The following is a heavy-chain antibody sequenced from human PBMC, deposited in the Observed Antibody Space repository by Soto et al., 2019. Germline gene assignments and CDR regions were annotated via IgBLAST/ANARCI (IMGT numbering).Heavy chain of an antibody. CDR1: GYTFTSYD. V-gene: IGHV1-8*01. J-gene: IGHJ4*02. D-gene: IGHD3-10*01. CDR3: ARTPSSVLLWFGELLNFEY. Sequence: ASVKVSCKASGYTFTSYDINWVRQATGQGLEWMGWMNPNSGNTGYAQKFQGRVTMTRNTSISTAYMELSSLRSEDTAVYYCARTPSSVLLWFGELLNFEYWGQGTLVTVSS. CDR2: MNPNSGNT.